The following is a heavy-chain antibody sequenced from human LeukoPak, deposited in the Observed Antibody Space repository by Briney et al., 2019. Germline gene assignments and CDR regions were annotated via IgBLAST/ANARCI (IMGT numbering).Heavy chain of an antibody. D-gene: IGHD6-6*01. J-gene: IGHJ4*02. CDR1: GFTVSSNY. Sequence: GGSLRLSCAASGFTVSSNYVSWVRQAPGKGLEWGSVIYSGGDTYYADSVKGRFTLFRDNSKNLLYLQMNSLRAEDTAVYYCASGGAARSAGHWGRGTLVTVSS. V-gene: IGHV3-53*01. CDR3: ASGGAARSAGH. CDR2: IYSGGDT.